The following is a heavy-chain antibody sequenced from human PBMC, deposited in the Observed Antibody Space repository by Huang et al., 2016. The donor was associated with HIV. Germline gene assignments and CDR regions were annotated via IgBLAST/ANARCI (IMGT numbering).Heavy chain of an antibody. V-gene: IGHV1-69*13. CDR3: ARARGYYDSSVSYYFDY. CDR2: IIPIFGTA. J-gene: IGHJ4*02. Sequence: QVQLVQSGAEVKKPGSSVKVSCKASGGTFSSYAISWVRQAPGQGLEWMGVIIPIFGTANYAQKFQGRVTMTADESTSTAYMELSSLRSEDTAVYYCARARGYYDSSVSYYFDYWGQGTLVTVSS. D-gene: IGHD3-22*01. CDR1: GGTFSSYA.